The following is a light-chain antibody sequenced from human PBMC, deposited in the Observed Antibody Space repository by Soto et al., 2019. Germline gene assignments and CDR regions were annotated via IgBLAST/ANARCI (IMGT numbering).Light chain of an antibody. CDR2: EVS. CDR1: ASDVGGYKY. Sequence: QSALTQPASVSGSLGQSITISCSGTASDVGGYKYVSWYQQSPGKGPRLMIYEVSTRPSGISKRFSGSKSGNTASLTISGLQAEDEADYYCSSFSSGSSLVVFGGGTKVTVL. V-gene: IGLV2-14*01. CDR3: SSFSSGSSLVV. J-gene: IGLJ2*01.